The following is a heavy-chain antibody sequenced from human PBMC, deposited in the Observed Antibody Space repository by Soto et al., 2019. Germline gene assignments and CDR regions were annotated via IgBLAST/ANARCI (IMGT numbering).Heavy chain of an antibody. CDR3: ARLYCSSTSCQGHYYYGMDV. D-gene: IGHD2-2*01. CDR2: SIPIFGTA. V-gene: IGHV1-69*06. J-gene: IGHJ6*02. Sequence: SVKVSCKASGGTFSSYAISRVRQPPGHGREWMGGSIPIFGTANYAQKFQGRVTITADKSTSTAYMELSSLRSEDTAVYYCARLYCSSTSCQGHYYYGMDVWGQGTTVTVSS. CDR1: GGTFSSYA.